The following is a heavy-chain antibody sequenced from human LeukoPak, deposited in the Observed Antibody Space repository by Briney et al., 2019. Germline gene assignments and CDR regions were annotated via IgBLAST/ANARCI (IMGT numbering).Heavy chain of an antibody. J-gene: IGHJ4*02. Sequence: GGSLRLSCAASGFTFSSYGMHWVRQAPGKGLEWVAFIRYDGSNKYYADSVKGRFTISRDNSKNTLYLQMNSLRAEDTAVYYCAKDGGRYSGYDYLYYFDYWGQGTLVTVSS. V-gene: IGHV3-30*02. D-gene: IGHD5-12*01. CDR3: AKDGGRYSGYDYLYYFDY. CDR1: GFTFSSYG. CDR2: IRYDGSNK.